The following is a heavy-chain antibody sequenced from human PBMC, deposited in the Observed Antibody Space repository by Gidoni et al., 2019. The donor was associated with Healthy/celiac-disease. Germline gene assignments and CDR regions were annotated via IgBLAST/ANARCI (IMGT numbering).Heavy chain of an antibody. D-gene: IGHD3-10*01. V-gene: IGHV3-33*01. CDR1: GFTFSSYG. CDR3: AREEDGSAPDY. J-gene: IGHJ4*02. CDR2: IWYDVSNK. Sequence: QVQLVESGGGVVEPGRSLRLACAACGFTFSSYGMHWFRQAPGMGLEGVAVIWYDVSNKYYADSVKGRFTISRDNSKNTLYLQMNSLRAEDTAVYYCAREEDGSAPDYWGQGTLVTVSS.